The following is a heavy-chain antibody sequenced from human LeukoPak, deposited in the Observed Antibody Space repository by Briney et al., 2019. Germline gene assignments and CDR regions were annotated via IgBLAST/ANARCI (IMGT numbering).Heavy chain of an antibody. D-gene: IGHD3-10*01. CDR2: ISYDGSNK. CDR3: ARSLFGFGESWDDY. Sequence: GGSLRLSCAASGFTVSSNYMSWVRQAPGKGLEWVAVISYDGSNKYYADSVKGRFTISRDNSKNTLYLQMNSLRAEDTAVYYCARSLFGFGESWDDYWGQGTLVTVSS. CDR1: GFTVSSNY. V-gene: IGHV3-30*03. J-gene: IGHJ4*02.